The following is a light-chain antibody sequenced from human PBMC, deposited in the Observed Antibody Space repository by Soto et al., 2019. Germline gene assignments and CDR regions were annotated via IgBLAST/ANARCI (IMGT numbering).Light chain of an antibody. CDR2: GAS. Sequence: EIVLTQSPGTLSLSPGERATLSCRASQSVSNSFLAWYQQNPGQAPGLLIYGASSRAAGIPDRFSGSGSGTDFTLTISRLEPEDFAVFYCQQYGSSPTTFGQGTKVEIK. V-gene: IGKV3-20*01. CDR1: QSVSNSF. CDR3: QQYGSSPTT. J-gene: IGKJ1*01.